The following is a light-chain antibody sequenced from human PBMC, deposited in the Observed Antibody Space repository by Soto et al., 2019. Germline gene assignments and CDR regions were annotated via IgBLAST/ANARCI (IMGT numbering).Light chain of an antibody. CDR1: QGVGGD. Sequence: DIQMTPSPSSLSASVGDRVTITCRASQGVGGDAGWYQQKPGKPPKRLLYATSTLQSGIPSRFSGCGFGTEFTLSLSSLQPEDFAAYYCVQHNSYHRTFGEGARVEMK. CDR2: ATS. J-gene: IGKJ1*01. CDR3: VQHNSYHRT. V-gene: IGKV1-17*01.